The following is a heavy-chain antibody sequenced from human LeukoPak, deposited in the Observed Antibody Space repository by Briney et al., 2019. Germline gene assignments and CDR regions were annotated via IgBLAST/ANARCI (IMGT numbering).Heavy chain of an antibody. CDR3: ARGTMIVVVRDWFDP. CDR1: GYTFTGYY. V-gene: IGHV1-2*06. Sequence: GASVKVSCKASGYTFTGYYMHWVRQAPGQGLEWMGRINPNSGGTNYAQKFQGRVTMTRDTSISTAYMELSRLRSDDTAVYYCARGTMIVVVRDWFDPWGQGTLVTVSS. J-gene: IGHJ5*02. CDR2: INPNSGGT. D-gene: IGHD3-22*01.